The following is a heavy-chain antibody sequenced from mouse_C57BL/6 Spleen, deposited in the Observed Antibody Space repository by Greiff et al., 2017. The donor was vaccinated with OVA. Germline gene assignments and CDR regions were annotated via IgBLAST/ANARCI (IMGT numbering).Heavy chain of an antibody. D-gene: IGHD1-3*01. CDR1: GYTFTSYW. Sequence: QVQLQQPGAELVRPGSSVKLSCKASGYTFTSYWMHWVKQRPIQGLEWIGNIDPSDSETPSNQKFKDKATLTVDKSSSTAYMQLSSLTSEDSAVYYCARLVGFAYWGQGTLVTVSA. V-gene: IGHV1-52*01. CDR2: IDPSDSET. CDR3: ARLVGFAY. J-gene: IGHJ3*01.